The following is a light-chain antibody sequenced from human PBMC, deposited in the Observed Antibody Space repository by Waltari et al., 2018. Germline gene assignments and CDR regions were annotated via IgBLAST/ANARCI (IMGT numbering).Light chain of an antibody. CDR1: SSDIGVYNH. J-gene: IGLJ1*01. Sequence: QSALTQPASVSGSPGQSITISCTRTSSDIGVYNHVSWYQQHPGKAPKLMIYGVTNRPSGVSDRFSGSKSDYTASLTISGLQAEDEADYYCSSYTTSISYVFGTGTRVTVL. CDR3: SSYTTSISYV. V-gene: IGLV2-14*03. CDR2: GVT.